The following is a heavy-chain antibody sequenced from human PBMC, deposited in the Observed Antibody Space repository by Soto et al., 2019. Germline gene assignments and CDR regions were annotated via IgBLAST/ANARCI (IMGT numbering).Heavy chain of an antibody. J-gene: IGHJ6*03. CDR3: ARALGMVRYEPYYMDV. D-gene: IGHD3-10*01. Sequence: ASVKVSCKASGYTFTSYDINWVRQATGQGLEWMGWMNPNSGNTGYAQKFQGRVTMTRNTSISTAYMELSSLRSEDTAVYYCARALGMVRYEPYYMDVWGKGTTVTVSS. CDR1: GYTFTSYD. V-gene: IGHV1-8*01. CDR2: MNPNSGNT.